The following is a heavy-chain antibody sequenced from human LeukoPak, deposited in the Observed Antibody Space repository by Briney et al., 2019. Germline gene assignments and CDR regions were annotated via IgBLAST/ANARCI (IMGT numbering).Heavy chain of an antibody. V-gene: IGHV4-31*01. D-gene: IGHD3-22*01. CDR3: ATSHSSGPNLSNWFDP. J-gene: IGHJ5*02. CDR2: IYYNGNT. CDR1: GVSISSGGYY. Sequence: SETLSLTCTVSGVSISSGGYYWNWIRQHPGKGLEWIGYIYYNGNTYYNPSLKSPITISIDTSKNQFSLRLSSVTAADTAVYYCATSHSSGPNLSNWFDPWGQGTLVTVSS.